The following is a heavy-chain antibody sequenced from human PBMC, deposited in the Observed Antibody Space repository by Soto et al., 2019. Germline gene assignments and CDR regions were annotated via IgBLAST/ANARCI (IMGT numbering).Heavy chain of an antibody. CDR2: IYYSGST. CDR3: ARGEDDFWSGYYTGYYYYGMDV. CDR1: GGSISSGGYY. V-gene: IGHV4-31*03. J-gene: IGHJ6*02. D-gene: IGHD3-3*01. Sequence: SETLSLTCTVSGGSISSGGYYWSCIRQHPGKGLEWIGYIYYSGSTYYNPSLKSRVTISVDTSKNQFSLKLSSVTAADTAVYYCARGEDDFWSGYYTGYYYYGMDVWGQGTTVTVSS.